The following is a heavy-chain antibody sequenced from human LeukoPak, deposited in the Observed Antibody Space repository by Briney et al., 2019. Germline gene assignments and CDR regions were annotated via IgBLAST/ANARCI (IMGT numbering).Heavy chain of an antibody. V-gene: IGHV3-23*01. CDR3: AKGNWGERLDWYFDL. J-gene: IGHJ2*01. CDR1: GFTFSSYD. Sequence: PGRSLRLSCAASGFTFSSYDMSWVRQAPGSGLEWVSGITGSGGSTYYADSVKGRFTISRDNSKNTLYLQMNSLRAEDTAVYYCAKGNWGERLDWYFDLWGRGTLVTVSS. CDR2: ITGSGGST. D-gene: IGHD1-26*01.